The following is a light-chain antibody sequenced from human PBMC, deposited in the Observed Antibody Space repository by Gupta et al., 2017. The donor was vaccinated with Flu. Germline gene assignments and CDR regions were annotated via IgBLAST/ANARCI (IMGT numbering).Light chain of an antibody. CDR1: SSNIGSNA. CDR2: SNN. Sequence: QSVLPQPPSASGTPGQRVTISCSGSSSNIGSNAVNWYQQLPGTAPKLLIYSNNQRPSGVPDRFSGSKSGTSASLAISGLQSEDEADYYCAAWDASLNGWVFGGGTKLTVL. J-gene: IGLJ3*02. V-gene: IGLV1-44*01. CDR3: AAWDASLNGWV.